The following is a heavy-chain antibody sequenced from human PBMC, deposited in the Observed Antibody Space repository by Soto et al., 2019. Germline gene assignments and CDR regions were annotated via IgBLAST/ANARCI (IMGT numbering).Heavy chain of an antibody. D-gene: IGHD6-13*01. CDR3: TRLESSSWYGDAFDI. Sequence: EVQLVESGGGLVQPGGSLKLSCAASGFTFSGSAMHWVRQASGKGLEWVGRIRSKANSYATAYAASVKGRFTISRDDSKNTAYLQMNRLKTEDTAVYYCTRLESSSWYGDAFDIWGQGTMVTVSS. V-gene: IGHV3-73*02. J-gene: IGHJ3*02. CDR2: IRSKANSYAT. CDR1: GFTFSGSA.